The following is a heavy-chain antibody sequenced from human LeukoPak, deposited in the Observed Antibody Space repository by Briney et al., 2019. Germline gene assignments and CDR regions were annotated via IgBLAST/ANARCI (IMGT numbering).Heavy chain of an antibody. D-gene: IGHD6-19*01. CDR1: GFTFSSYE. J-gene: IGHJ4*02. V-gene: IGHV3-48*03. CDR3: ARDLDESIAVAGTLDS. CDR2: ISSSGSTI. Sequence: GGSLRLSCAASGFTFSSYEMNWVRQAPGKGLEWVSYISSSGSTIYYADSVKGRFTISRDNAKNTLYLQMNGLRAEDTAVYYCARDLDESIAVAGTLDSWGQGTLVTVSS.